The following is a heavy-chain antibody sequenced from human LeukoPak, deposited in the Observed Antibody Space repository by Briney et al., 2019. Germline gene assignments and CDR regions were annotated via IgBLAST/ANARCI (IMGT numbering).Heavy chain of an antibody. CDR3: ASGPPFLKYFGY. J-gene: IGHJ4*02. V-gene: IGHV3-23*01. CDR2: ISVGAEYI. D-gene: IGHD3-9*01. Sequence: GGSLRLSCAASGFTFSTYVMNWFRQAPGKGLEWVSTISVGAEYIFYADSVKGRFTISRDDSNNALYLQMHSLRAEDTALYYCASGPPFLKYFGYWGQGTLVTVSS. CDR1: GFTFSTYV.